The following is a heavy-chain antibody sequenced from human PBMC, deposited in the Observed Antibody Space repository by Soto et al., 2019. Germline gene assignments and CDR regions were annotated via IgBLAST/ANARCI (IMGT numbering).Heavy chain of an antibody. CDR1: GYTFTSYD. CDR3: ARVPSRIVVVAATSPFDY. CDR2: MNPNSGNT. J-gene: IGHJ4*02. Sequence: QVQLVQSGAEVKKPGASVKVSCKASGYTFTSYDINWVRQATGQGLEWMGWMNPNSGNTGYAQKFQGRLTMTRNTFISTAYMELSSLRSEDTAVYYCARVPSRIVVVAATSPFDYWGQGTLVTVSS. D-gene: IGHD2-15*01. V-gene: IGHV1-8*01.